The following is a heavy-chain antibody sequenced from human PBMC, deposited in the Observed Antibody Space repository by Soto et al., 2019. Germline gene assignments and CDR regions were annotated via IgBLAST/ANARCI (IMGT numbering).Heavy chain of an antibody. V-gene: IGHV1-8*01. CDR1: GYTFSSYD. Sequence: QVQLVQSGAEVKKPGTSVTVSCQTSGYTFSSYDINWVRQATGQGLEWMGWLNPKSGFTGHARQCQGRVTLTRDTSTRTVYMELSSLRSEDTAIYYCVRVMGSIDYWGPGTVVTVSS. CDR2: LNPKSGFT. CDR3: VRVMGSIDY. D-gene: IGHD1-26*01. J-gene: IGHJ4*02.